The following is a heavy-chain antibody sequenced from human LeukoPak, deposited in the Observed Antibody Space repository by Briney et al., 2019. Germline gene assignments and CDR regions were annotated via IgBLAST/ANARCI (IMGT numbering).Heavy chain of an antibody. CDR1: GASISNYY. V-gene: IGHV4-59*03. CDR3: AKTARLRYFEY. D-gene: IGHD3-9*01. CDR2: IYYSGST. Sequence: PSETLSLTCTVSGASISNYYWGWVRQPPGKGLEWVGYIYYSGSTNYNPSLKSRVTISLDTSKNQFSPNLTSVTAADTAVYYCAKTARLRYFEYWGQGTLVTVSS. J-gene: IGHJ4*02.